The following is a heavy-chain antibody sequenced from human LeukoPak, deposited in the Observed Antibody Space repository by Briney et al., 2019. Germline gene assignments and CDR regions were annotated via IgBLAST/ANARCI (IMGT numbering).Heavy chain of an antibody. CDR1: GFTFSSYW. V-gene: IGHV3-30*02. Sequence: GGSLRLSCAASGFTFSSYWMSWVRQAPGKGLGWVAFIRYDGSKKYYADSVKGRFTISRDNSKNTLFLQMNSLRTEDTAVYYCAKGAGSSWYSDYWGQGTLVTVSS. D-gene: IGHD6-13*01. CDR3: AKGAGSSWYSDY. J-gene: IGHJ4*02. CDR2: IRYDGSKK.